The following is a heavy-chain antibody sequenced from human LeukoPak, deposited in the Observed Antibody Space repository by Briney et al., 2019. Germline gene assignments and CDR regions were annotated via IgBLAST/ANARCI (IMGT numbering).Heavy chain of an antibody. CDR1: GFTVSGDY. Sequence: PGGSLRLSCAVSGFTVSGDYMTWVRQAPGKGGEWVGRIKSKPDGGTTDYAAPVKGRFIISRDDSKNTLYLQMNSLKTEDTAVYYCSMLPEESSPYEYWGQGTLVTVSS. D-gene: IGHD3-10*01. J-gene: IGHJ4*02. CDR2: IKSKPDGGTT. CDR3: SMLPEESSPYEY. V-gene: IGHV3-15*01.